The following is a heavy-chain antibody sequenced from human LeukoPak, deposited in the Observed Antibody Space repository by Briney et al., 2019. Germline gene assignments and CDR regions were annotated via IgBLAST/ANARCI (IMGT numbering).Heavy chain of an antibody. CDR1: GYTFTSYD. CDR3: ARGRRWLGTFGY. CDR2: MNPNSGNT. V-gene: IGHV1-8*01. J-gene: IGHJ4*02. Sequence: ASVKVSCKASGYTFTSYDINWVRQATGQGLEWMGWMNPNSGNTGYAQKFQGRVTMTRNTSISTAYMELSSLRSEDTAVYYCARGRRWLGTFGYWGQGTLVTVSS. D-gene: IGHD6-19*01.